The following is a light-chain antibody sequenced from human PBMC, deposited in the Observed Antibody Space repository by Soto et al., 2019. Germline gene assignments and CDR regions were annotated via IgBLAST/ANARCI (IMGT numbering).Light chain of an antibody. V-gene: IGLV2-14*01. CDR2: DVS. J-gene: IGLJ1*01. CDR1: SSDVGGYNY. CDR3: SSYTSSTTPV. Sequence: HSALTQPASVSGSPGQSITISCTGTSSDVGGYNYVSWYQQHPGKAPKLMIYDVSNGPSGVSNRFSGSKSGNTASLTISGLQAEDEADYYCSSYTSSTTPVFGSGTKVTVL.